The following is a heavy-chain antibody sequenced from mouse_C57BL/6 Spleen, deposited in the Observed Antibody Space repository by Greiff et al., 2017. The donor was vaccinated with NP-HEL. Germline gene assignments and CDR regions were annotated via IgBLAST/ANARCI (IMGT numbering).Heavy chain of an antibody. V-gene: IGHV5-6*01. D-gene: IGHD1-1*01. Sequence: EVKLMESGGDLVKPGGSLKLSCAASGFTFSSYGMSWVRQTPDKRLEWVATISSGGSYTYYPDSVKGRFTISRDNAKNTLYLQMSSLKSEDTAMYYCARLLLRAFAYWGQGTLVTVSA. CDR3: ARLLLRAFAY. CDR2: ISSGGSYT. CDR1: GFTFSSYG. J-gene: IGHJ3*01.